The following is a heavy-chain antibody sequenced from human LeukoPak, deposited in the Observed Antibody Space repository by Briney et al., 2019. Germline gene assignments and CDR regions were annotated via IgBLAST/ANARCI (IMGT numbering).Heavy chain of an antibody. CDR1: GFDFSGAY. CDR2: IKNKHEHQAT. D-gene: IGHD1-26*01. CDR3: VTDANRILGARGTGY. J-gene: IGHJ4*02. V-gene: IGHV3-15*07. Sequence: PGGSLRLSCAASGFDFSGAYMNWVRQAPGKGLEWVGLIKNKHEHQATDYAAPVRERFIITRDDSSSTLFLQMNSLKTEDTAVYYCVTDANRILGARGTGYWGQGISVTVSS.